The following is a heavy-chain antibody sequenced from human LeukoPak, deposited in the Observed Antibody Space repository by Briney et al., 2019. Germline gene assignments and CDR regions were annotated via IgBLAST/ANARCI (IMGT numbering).Heavy chain of an antibody. J-gene: IGHJ4*02. CDR2: ISGSGGST. V-gene: IGHV3-23*01. Sequence: PGGSLRLSCAASGFTFDDYGMSWVRQAPGKGLEWVSAISGSGGSTYYADSVKGRFTISRDNSKNTLYLQMNSLRAEDTAVYYCAKAPLLGIVVVTYLDYWGQGTLVTVSS. CDR1: GFTFDDYG. CDR3: AKAPLLGIVVVTYLDY. D-gene: IGHD3-22*01.